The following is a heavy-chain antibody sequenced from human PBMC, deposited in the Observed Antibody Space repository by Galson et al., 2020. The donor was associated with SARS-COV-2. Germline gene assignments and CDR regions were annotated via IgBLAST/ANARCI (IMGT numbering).Heavy chain of an antibody. V-gene: IGHV4-59*11. D-gene: IGHD5-18*01. CDR3: ARHRYSYGHWPYHYGMDV. J-gene: IGHJ6*02. CDR2: IYYSGTT. CDR1: GGSISSHY. Sequence: SETLSLTCTVSGGSISSHYWTWIRQPPGKGLEWIGHIYYSGTTNYNPSLKSRVTISADTSKNQLYLNLRSVTAADTAVYYCARHRYSYGHWPYHYGMDVWGQGTTVTVSS.